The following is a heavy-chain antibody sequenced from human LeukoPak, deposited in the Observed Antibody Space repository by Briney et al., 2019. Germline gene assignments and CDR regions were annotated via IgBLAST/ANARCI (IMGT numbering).Heavy chain of an antibody. CDR3: AREGVYCSGGSCYPPFDY. CDR2: INHNSGGT. V-gene: IGHV1-2*02. Sequence: ASVKVSCKASGYTFTGYYMHWVRQAPGQGLEWMGWINHNSGGTNYAQKFQGRVTMTRDTSISTAYMELSRLRSDDTAVYYCAREGVYCSGGSCYPPFDYWGQGTLVTVSS. D-gene: IGHD2-15*01. J-gene: IGHJ4*02. CDR1: GYTFTGYY.